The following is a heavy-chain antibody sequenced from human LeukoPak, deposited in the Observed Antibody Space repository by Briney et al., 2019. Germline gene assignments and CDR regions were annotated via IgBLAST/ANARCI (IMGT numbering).Heavy chain of an antibody. Sequence: SETLSLTCAVYGGSFSGYYWSWIRQPPGKGLEWIGEINHSGSTNYNPSLKSRVTISVDTSKNQFSLKLSSVTAADTAVYYCARLLPAWSSGWYTTFDPWGQGTLVTVSS. V-gene: IGHV4-34*01. CDR1: GGSFSGYY. J-gene: IGHJ5*02. CDR3: ARLLPAWSSGWYTTFDP. CDR2: INHSGST. D-gene: IGHD6-19*01.